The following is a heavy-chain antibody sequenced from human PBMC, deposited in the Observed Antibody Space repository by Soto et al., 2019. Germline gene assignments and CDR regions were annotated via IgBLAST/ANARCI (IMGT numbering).Heavy chain of an antibody. Sequence: GGSLRLSCTASGFSFSSFGMHWVRQAPGKGLEWAASISYDGDKKYSADSVKGRFTVSRDNSKNTLYLQMNSLSADDTAVYYCAKGLSMVRGLFVLLPDGLDIWGQGTVVTVSS. CDR2: ISYDGDKK. CDR1: GFSFSSFG. J-gene: IGHJ3*02. D-gene: IGHD3-10*01. CDR3: AKGLSMVRGLFVLLPDGLDI. V-gene: IGHV3-30*18.